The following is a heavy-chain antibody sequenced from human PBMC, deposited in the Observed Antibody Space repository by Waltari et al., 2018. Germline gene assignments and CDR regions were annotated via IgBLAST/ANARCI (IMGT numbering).Heavy chain of an antibody. J-gene: IGHJ4*02. CDR1: GYTFTDFF. V-gene: IGHV1-2*06. CDR2: INPKSGDT. D-gene: IGHD3-3*01. CDR3: ARSGGGTTSFGVAE. Sequence: QVQLVQSGAEVKKSGASVKVSCKASGYTFTDFFIHWVRQAPGQGLEWMGRINPKSGDTSYAQRFQGRVTMTGDTSISTAYMEVTGLRSDDTAIYYCARSGGGTTSFGVAEWDQGSLITVSS.